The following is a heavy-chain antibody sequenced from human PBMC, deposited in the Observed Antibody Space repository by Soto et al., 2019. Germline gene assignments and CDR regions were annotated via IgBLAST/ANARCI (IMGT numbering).Heavy chain of an antibody. Sequence: QVQLVQSGAEVKKPGSSVKVSCKASGGTFSSYAISWVRQAPGQGLEWMGGIIPIFGTANYAQKFQGRVTITADESTSTAYMELRSLRSEDTAVYYWARDGRIAAAGRVGDYGMDVWGQGTTVTVSS. CDR1: GGTFSSYA. J-gene: IGHJ6*02. CDR3: ARDGRIAAAGRVGDYGMDV. D-gene: IGHD6-13*01. CDR2: IIPIFGTA. V-gene: IGHV1-69*01.